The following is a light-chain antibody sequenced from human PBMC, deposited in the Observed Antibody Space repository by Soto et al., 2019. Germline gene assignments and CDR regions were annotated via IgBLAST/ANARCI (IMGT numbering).Light chain of an antibody. Sequence: EIVMTQSPATLSVSPGERATLSCRASQSVSSNLAWYQQKPGQAPRLLVYDASTRATGIPARFSGSGSGTEFTLAISSLQSEDFAVYYCQQYNNWPPLYTFGQVTRLEIK. J-gene: IGKJ2*01. CDR3: QQYNNWPPLYT. CDR2: DAS. V-gene: IGKV3-15*01. CDR1: QSVSSN.